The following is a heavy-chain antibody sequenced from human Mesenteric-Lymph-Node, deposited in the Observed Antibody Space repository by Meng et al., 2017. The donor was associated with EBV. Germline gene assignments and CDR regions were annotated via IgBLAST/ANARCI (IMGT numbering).Heavy chain of an antibody. J-gene: IGHJ4*02. CDR1: GGSISSGGYY. D-gene: IGHD6-19*01. CDR3: ARVEQWLLYFDY. CDR2: IYYSGST. V-gene: IGHV4-30-4*01. Sequence: QMTLQESCPVLVKPSQTLSLTSAVSGGSISSGGYYWSWIRQPPGKGLEWIGYIYYSGSTYYNPSLKSRVTISVDTSKNQFSLKLSSVTAADTAVYYCARVEQWLLYFDYWGQGTLVTVSS.